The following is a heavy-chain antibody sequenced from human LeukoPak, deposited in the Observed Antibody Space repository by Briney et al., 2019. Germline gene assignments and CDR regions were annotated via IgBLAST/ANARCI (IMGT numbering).Heavy chain of an antibody. CDR1: GGSISSGGYY. CDR2: IYYSGST. CDR3: ARAGGFFSPFGY. D-gene: IGHD3-3*01. V-gene: IGHV4-31*03. Sequence: NPSETLSLTCTVSGGSISSGGYYWSWIRQHPGKGLEWIGYIYYSGSTYYNPSLKSRVTISVDTSKNQFSLKLSSVTAADTAVYYCARAGGFFSPFGYWGQGTLVTVSS. J-gene: IGHJ4*02.